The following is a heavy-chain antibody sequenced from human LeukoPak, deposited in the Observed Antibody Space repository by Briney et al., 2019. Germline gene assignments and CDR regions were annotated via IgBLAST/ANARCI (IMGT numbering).Heavy chain of an antibody. CDR1: GLTFSSYA. CDR3: ARVSGAFDI. D-gene: IGHD2/OR15-2a*01. J-gene: IGHJ3*02. CDR2: ITGRGDNT. Sequence: GGSLRLSCAASGLTFSSYAMSWVRQAPGKGLEWVSTITGRGDNTYYADSVKGRFTISRDNAKNSLYLQMNSLRAEDTAVYYCARVSGAFDIWGQGTMVTVSS. V-gene: IGHV3-23*01.